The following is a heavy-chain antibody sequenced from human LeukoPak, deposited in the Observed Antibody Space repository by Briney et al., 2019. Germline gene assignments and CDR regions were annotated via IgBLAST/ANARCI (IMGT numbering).Heavy chain of an antibody. Sequence: ASVKVSCKASGYTFDNYGISWVRQAPGQGLEWMGWISAYDGNTNYANKLQGRVTMTTDASTSTAFMELRSLTSDDTAVYFCARDFGMFTISHGDAFAIWRQGTVVTVSS. D-gene: IGHD5-24*01. J-gene: IGHJ3*02. CDR2: ISAYDGNT. V-gene: IGHV1-18*01. CDR3: ARDFGMFTISHGDAFAI. CDR1: GYTFDNYG.